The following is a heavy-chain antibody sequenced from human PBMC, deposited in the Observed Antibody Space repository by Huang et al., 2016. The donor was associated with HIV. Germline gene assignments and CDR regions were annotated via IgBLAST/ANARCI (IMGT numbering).Heavy chain of an antibody. J-gene: IGHJ4*02. D-gene: IGHD3-16*02. V-gene: IGHV1-8*01. CDR3: ARNRVLSSFDY. CDR1: GYTFTNYD. Sequence: QVQLVQSGAEVKKPGASVKVSCKASGYTFTNYDINWVRQATGQGLEWMGWMKPKSGNTGFAQKVQGRVNMTRNTSINTAYLELSSLRSEDAAVYYCARNRVLSSFDYWCQGTLVSVPS. CDR2: MKPKSGNT.